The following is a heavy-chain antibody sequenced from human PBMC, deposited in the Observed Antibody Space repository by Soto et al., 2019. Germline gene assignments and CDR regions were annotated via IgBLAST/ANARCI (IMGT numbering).Heavy chain of an antibody. CDR3: ATSAIFGVVIIRINWFDP. V-gene: IGHV1-69*13. CDR1: GGTFSSYA. D-gene: IGHD3-3*01. J-gene: IGHJ5*02. CDR2: IIPIFGTA. Sequence: ASVKVSCEASGGTFSSYAISWVQRAPGQGLEWMGGIIPIFGTANYAQKFQGRVTITADESTSTAYMELSSLRSEDTAVYYCATSAIFGVVIIRINWFDPWGQGTLVTVSS.